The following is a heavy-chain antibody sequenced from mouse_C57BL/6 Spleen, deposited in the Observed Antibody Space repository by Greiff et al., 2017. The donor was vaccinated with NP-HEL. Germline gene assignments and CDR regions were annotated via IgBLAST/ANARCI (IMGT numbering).Heavy chain of an antibody. CDR3: ARGQLRLRTSMDY. D-gene: IGHD3-2*02. J-gene: IGHJ4*01. CDR1: GYTFTSYW. Sequence: VQLQQPGAELVKPGASVKLSCKASGYTFTSYWMQWVKQRPGQGLEWIGEIDPSDSYTNYNQKFKGKATLTVDTSSSTAYMQLSSLTSEDSAVYYCARGQLRLRTSMDYWGQGTSVTVSS. CDR2: IDPSDSYT. V-gene: IGHV1-50*01.